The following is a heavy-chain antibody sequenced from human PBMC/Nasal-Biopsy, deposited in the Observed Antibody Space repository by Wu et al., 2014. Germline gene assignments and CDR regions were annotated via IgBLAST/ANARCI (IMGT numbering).Heavy chain of an antibody. CDR2: IYHSGST. Sequence: TLSLTCTVSGDSITSSGYYWNWIRHHPGTGLEWIGYIYHSGSTYYNPSLKSRLTISVDTSKNQFSLNLLSVTAADTAVYYCARSRGAQLRLDPWGLGILVTVSS. CDR3: ARSRGAQLRLDP. D-gene: IGHD2-2*01. V-gene: IGHV4-31*03. J-gene: IGHJ5*02. CDR1: GDSITSSGYY.